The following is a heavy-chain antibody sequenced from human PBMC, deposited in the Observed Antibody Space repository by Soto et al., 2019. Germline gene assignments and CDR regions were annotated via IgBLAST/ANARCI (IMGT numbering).Heavy chain of an antibody. CDR2: IKQDGSEK. J-gene: IGHJ3*02. D-gene: IGHD3-9*01. CDR3: ARDNRRYFDWLSDAFDI. Sequence: GGSLRLSCAASGFTFSSYWMSWVRQAPGKGLEWVANIKQDGSEKYYVDSVKGRFTISRDNAKNSLYLQMNSLRAEDTAVYYCARDNRRYFDWLSDAFDIWGQGTMVTVSS. CDR1: GFTFSSYW. V-gene: IGHV3-7*01.